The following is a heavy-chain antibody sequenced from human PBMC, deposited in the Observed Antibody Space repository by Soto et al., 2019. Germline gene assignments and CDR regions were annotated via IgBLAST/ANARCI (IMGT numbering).Heavy chain of an antibody. CDR1: GGSVISGSYY. Sequence: SETLSLTCTVSGGSVISGSYYWSWIRQPPGKGLEWIGHIYYSGRTNDNPSLRSRVTISVDPSKSQFSLRLSSVTAADTAVYYCARTSRFAYWGQGTLVTVSS. CDR2: IYYSGRT. J-gene: IGHJ4*02. D-gene: IGHD6-6*01. V-gene: IGHV4-61*01. CDR3: ARTSRFAY.